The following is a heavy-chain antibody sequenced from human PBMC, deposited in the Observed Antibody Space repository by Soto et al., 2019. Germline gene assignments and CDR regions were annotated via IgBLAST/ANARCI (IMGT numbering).Heavy chain of an antibody. D-gene: IGHD5-18*01. CDR1: GGSFSGYN. V-gene: IGHV4-34*01. CDR2: INHSGRT. Sequence: QVQLQQWGAGLLKPSETLSLICAVYGGSFSGYNWSWIRQPPGKGLEWIGEINHSGRTNYNPSLKSRVTISVDTSKNQFSLKLSSVTAADTAVYFCARDESEYSYGYNYWGQGTLVTVSS. CDR3: ARDESEYSYGYNY. J-gene: IGHJ4*02.